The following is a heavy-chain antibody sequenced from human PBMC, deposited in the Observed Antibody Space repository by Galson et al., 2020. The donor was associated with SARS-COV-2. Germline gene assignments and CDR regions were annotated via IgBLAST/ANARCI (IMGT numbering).Heavy chain of an antibody. D-gene: IGHD3-9*01. CDR2: TYYRSKWYN. CDR3: ARGRAYYDILTGYWDYYYYGMDV. CDR1: GDSVSSNSAA. V-gene: IGHV6-1*01. Sequence: SETLSLTCAISGDSVSSNSAAWNWIRQSPSRGLEWLGRTYYRSKWYNDYAVSVKSRITINPDTSKNQFSLQLNSVTPEDTAVYYCARGRAYYDILTGYWDYYYYGMDVWGQGTTVTVSS. J-gene: IGHJ6*02.